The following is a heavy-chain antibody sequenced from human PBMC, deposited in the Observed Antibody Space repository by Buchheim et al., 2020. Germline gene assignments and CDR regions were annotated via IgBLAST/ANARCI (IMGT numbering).Heavy chain of an antibody. V-gene: IGHV3-23*01. CDR2: ISGSGGSI. CDR1: GFTFSSYA. D-gene: IGHD3-10*01. CDR3: ASPITMVRGVIIDY. Sequence: EVQLLESGGGLVQPGGSLRLSCAASGFTFSSYAMSWVRQAPGKGLEWVSAISGSGGSIYYADSVKGRFPISRDNSKNTLSLQMNSLRAEDTAVYYCASPITMVRGVIIDYWGQGTL. J-gene: IGHJ4*02.